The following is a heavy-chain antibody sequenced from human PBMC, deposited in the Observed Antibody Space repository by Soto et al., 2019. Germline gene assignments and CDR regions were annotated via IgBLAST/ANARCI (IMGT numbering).Heavy chain of an antibody. V-gene: IGHV3-21*01. CDR3: ARDRGRDLKAF. CDR1: GFTFSSYS. CDR2: ISSSSSYI. J-gene: IGHJ3*01. D-gene: IGHD3-10*01. Sequence: EVQLVESGGGLVKPGGSLRLSCAASGFTFSSYSMNWVRQAPGKGLEWVSSISSSSSYIYYADSVKGRFTISRDNAKNSLHLQMTRLRAEATAVYYSARDRGRDLKAFWGQGTMVTVSS.